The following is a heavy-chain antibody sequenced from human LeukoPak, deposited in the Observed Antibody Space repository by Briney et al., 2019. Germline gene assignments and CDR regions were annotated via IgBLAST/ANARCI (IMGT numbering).Heavy chain of an antibody. D-gene: IGHD4-17*01. J-gene: IGHJ3*02. CDR2: ISAYNGNT. CDR3: ARTHDYGDYSGGYAFDI. CDR1: GYTFTSYG. V-gene: IGHV1-18*01. Sequence: ASVKVSCKASGYTFTSYGISWMRQAPGQGLEWMGWISAYNGNTNYAQKLQGRVTMTTDTSTSTAYMELRSLRSDDTAVYYCARTHDYGDYSGGYAFDIWGQGTMATVSS.